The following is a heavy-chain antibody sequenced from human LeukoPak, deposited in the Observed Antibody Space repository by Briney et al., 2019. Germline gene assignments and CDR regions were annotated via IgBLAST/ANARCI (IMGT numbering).Heavy chain of an antibody. V-gene: IGHV4-34*01. Sequence: SQTLSLTCAVHGESFSAYFWSWIRHVPGKGLEWIGEINHRGSSNYNPPLKSRPTKSADTTTNHFSLSLTSVTAADPAVYYCATRSSALAAARCFDDWGQGTVVTVSS. CDR1: GESFSAYF. J-gene: IGHJ4*03. CDR3: ATRSSALAAARCFDD. D-gene: IGHD6-6*01. CDR2: INHRGSS.